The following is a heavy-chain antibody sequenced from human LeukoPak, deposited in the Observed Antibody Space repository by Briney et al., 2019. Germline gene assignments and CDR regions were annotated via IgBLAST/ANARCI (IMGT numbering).Heavy chain of an antibody. J-gene: IGHJ6*04. Sequence: ASVKVSCKASGYTFAGYYMHWVRQAPGQGLEWMGWINPNSGGTNYAQKFQGRVTMTRDTSISTAYMELSRLRSDDTAVYYCARHLRFLERGMDVWGKGTTVTVSS. CDR2: INPNSGGT. D-gene: IGHD3-3*01. CDR1: GYTFAGYY. V-gene: IGHV1-2*02. CDR3: ARHLRFLERGMDV.